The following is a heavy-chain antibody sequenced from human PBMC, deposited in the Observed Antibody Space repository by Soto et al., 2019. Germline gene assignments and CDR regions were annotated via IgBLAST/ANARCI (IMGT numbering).Heavy chain of an antibody. V-gene: IGHV3-23*01. CDR3: ACLAWFGDPVPPFDC. D-gene: IGHD3-10*01. J-gene: IGHJ4*02. Sequence: GGSLRLSCAASGFTFSTYAMSWVRQVPGKGLEWVSGVSGSGGSTNHADSVKGRFTVSRDNSKNTLYLQMDSLSAEDTAVYYCACLAWFGDPVPPFDCWGQGTVVTVSS. CDR1: GFTFSTYA. CDR2: VSGSGGST.